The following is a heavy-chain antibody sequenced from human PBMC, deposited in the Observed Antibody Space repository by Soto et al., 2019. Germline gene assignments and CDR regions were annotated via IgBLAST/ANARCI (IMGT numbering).Heavy chain of an antibody. CDR2: ISNSSSYI. CDR3: ARDCGFVRFPCYYYYGMDF. D-gene: IGHD2-21*01. Sequence: GGSLRLSCAASGFTFSSYSMNWVRQAPGKGLEWVSSISNSSSYIYYADSAKGRFTISRDNAKNSLYLQMNSLRAEDTAVYYCARDCGFVRFPCYYYYGMDFWGQATMVTVSS. CDR1: GFTFSSYS. V-gene: IGHV3-21*01. J-gene: IGHJ6*02.